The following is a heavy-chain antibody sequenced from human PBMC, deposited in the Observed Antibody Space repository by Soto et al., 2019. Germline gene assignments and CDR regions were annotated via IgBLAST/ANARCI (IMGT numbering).Heavy chain of an antibody. V-gene: IGHV3-30*18. CDR3: AKGLVPAAKTSLNDY. CDR1: GFTFSSYG. J-gene: IGHJ4*02. D-gene: IGHD2-2*01. CDR2: ISYDGSNK. Sequence: QVQLVESGGGVVQPGRSLRLSCAASGFTFSSYGMHWVRQAPGKGLEWVAVISYDGSNKYYADSVKGRFTISRDNSKNTLYLQMNSLRAEDTAVYHCAKGLVPAAKTSLNDYWGQGTLVTVSS.